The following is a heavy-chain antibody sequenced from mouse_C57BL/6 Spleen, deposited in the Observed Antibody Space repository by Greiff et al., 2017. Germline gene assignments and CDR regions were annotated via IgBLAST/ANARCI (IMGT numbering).Heavy chain of an antibody. CDR2: FDPNSGGT. J-gene: IGHJ2*01. D-gene: IGHD1-1*01. CDR1: GYTFTSYW. Sequence: QVQLQQPGAELVKPGASVKLSCKASGYTFTSYWMHWVKQRPGRGLEWIGRFDPNSGGTKYNEKFKSKATLTVDKPSSTAYMQLSSLTSEDSAVYYCARYGSSPYFGYWGQGTTLTVSS. V-gene: IGHV1-72*01. CDR3: ARYGSSPYFGY.